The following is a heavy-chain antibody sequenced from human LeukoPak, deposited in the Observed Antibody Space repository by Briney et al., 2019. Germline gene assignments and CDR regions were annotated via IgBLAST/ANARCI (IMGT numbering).Heavy chain of an antibody. D-gene: IGHD3-10*01. Sequence: GGSLRLSCAASGFTVSSNYMSWVRQAPGKGLEWVSAISGSGGSTYYADSVKGRFTISRDNSKNTLYLQMNSLRAEDTAVYYCAKNPPSLISSYWGQGTLVTVSS. J-gene: IGHJ4*02. V-gene: IGHV3-23*01. CDR2: ISGSGGST. CDR3: AKNPPSLISSY. CDR1: GFTVSSNY.